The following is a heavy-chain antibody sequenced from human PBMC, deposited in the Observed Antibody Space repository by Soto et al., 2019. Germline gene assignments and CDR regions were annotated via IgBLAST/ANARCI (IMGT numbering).Heavy chain of an antibody. CDR1: GGTFSSYG. CDR2: ISAYNGST. J-gene: IGHJ3*02. V-gene: IGHV1-18*01. Sequence: ASVKVSCKASGGTFSSYGISWVRQAPGQGLEWMGWISAYNGSTNYAQKLQGRVTMTTDTSTSTAYMELRSLRSDDTAMYYCAGGVGTAAPSNDAFDIWGQGTMVTVSS. D-gene: IGHD2-2*01. CDR3: AGGVGTAAPSNDAFDI.